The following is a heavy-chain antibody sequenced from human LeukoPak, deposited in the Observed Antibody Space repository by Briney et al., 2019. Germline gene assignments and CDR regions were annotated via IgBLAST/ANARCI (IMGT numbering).Heavy chain of an antibody. CDR3: AREMSWSRGAFDI. J-gene: IGHJ3*02. CDR1: SGSFSAYY. Sequence: SETLSLTCAVSSGSFSAYYWFWICQPPRKGLEWVGEIDHTGFTNYNPSLKSRITMSVDTSKKQFSLELTSVTAADTALYYCAREMSWSRGAFDIWGQGTMVTVSS. D-gene: IGHD6-13*01. V-gene: IGHV4-34*01. CDR2: IDHTGFT.